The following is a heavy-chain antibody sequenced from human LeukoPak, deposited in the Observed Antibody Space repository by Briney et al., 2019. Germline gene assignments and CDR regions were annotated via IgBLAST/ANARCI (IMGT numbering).Heavy chain of an antibody. V-gene: IGHV3-7*03. CDR1: GFTFSNYW. Sequence: TGGSPRLSCAASGFTFSNYWMTWVRQAPGKGLECVADIKQDGSEKYYVDSVKGRFTISRDNAENSLYLQMNSLRVEDTAIYYCARWMTGFGYWGQGTLVTVSS. CDR3: ARWMTGFGY. D-gene: IGHD3-9*01. CDR2: IKQDGSEK. J-gene: IGHJ4*02.